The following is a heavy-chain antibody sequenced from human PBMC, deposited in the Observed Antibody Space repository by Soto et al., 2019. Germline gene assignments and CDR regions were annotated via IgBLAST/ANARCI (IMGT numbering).Heavy chain of an antibody. CDR1: GGSISSSSYY. CDR3: ARVLRFLEWFLDV. Sequence: QLQLQESGPGLVKPSETLSLTCTVSGGSISSSSYYWGWIRQPPGKGLEWIGSIYYSGSTYYNPSLTRRVTISVDTSKNQFSLKLSSVTAADTAVYYCARVLRFLEWFLDVWGQGTTVTVSS. D-gene: IGHD3-3*01. J-gene: IGHJ6*02. V-gene: IGHV4-39*01. CDR2: IYYSGST.